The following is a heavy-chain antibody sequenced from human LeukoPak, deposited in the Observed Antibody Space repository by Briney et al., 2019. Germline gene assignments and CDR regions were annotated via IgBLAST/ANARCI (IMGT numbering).Heavy chain of an antibody. Sequence: SVTVSCXXXXYTLTXLSMHWVRQAPGKGVEGMGGFDPEDGETIYAQKFQGRVTMTEDTSTDTAYMELSSLRSEDTAVYYCATPKSSGYYYDAFDIWGQGTMVTVSS. V-gene: IGHV1-24*01. CDR2: FDPEDGET. CDR1: XYTLTXLS. D-gene: IGHD3-22*01. CDR3: ATPKSSGYYYDAFDI. J-gene: IGHJ3*02.